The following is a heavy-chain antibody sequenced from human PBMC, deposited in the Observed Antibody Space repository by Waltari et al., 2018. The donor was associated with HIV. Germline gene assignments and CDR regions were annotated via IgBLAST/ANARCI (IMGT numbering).Heavy chain of an antibody. V-gene: IGHV4-30-4*01. CDR1: GGSISSGDYY. D-gene: IGHD6-13*01. Sequence: QVQLQESGPGLVKPSQTLSLTCTVSGGSISSGDYYWSWIRQPPGKGMECVWYIYYSGSTLYTPALKSRVTISVDTSKNQFALKLSSVTAADTAVYYCARDPRIAAADPYWYFDLWGRGTLVTVSS. CDR2: IYYSGST. J-gene: IGHJ2*01. CDR3: ARDPRIAAADPYWYFDL.